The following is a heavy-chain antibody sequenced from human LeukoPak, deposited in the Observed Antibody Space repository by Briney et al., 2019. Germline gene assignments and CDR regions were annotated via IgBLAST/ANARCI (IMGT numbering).Heavy chain of an antibody. V-gene: IGHV1-2*06. J-gene: IGHJ6*02. CDR1: GYTFTGYY. CDR3: ANSIPGGYCSGGSCQYYYYGMDV. Sequence: ASVKVSCKASGYTFTGYYMHWVRQAPGQGLEWVGRINPNSGGTNYTQKFQGRVTMTGDTSISTAYMELSRLRSDDTAVYYCANSIPGGYCSGGSCQYYYYGMDVWGQGTTVTVSS. D-gene: IGHD2-15*01. CDR2: INPNSGGT.